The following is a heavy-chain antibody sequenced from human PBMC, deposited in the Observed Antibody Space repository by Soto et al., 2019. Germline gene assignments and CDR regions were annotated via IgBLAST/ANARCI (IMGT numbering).Heavy chain of an antibody. D-gene: IGHD6-6*01. Sequence: SETLSLTCSVSSDSMNSGGYYWSWIRQHPGKGLEWIGYIYSNGDTYYNPSPKSRVTISVDTSKNQFSLNLTSVTAADTAVYYCARRGGSSSGYYYYAMDVWGQGTTVTVSS. CDR2: IYSNGDT. V-gene: IGHV4-31*03. CDR3: ARRGGSSSGYYYYAMDV. J-gene: IGHJ6*02. CDR1: SDSMNSGGYY.